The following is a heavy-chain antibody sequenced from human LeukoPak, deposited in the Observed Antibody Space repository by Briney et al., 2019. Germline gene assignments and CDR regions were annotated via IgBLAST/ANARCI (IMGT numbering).Heavy chain of an antibody. D-gene: IGHD3-22*01. J-gene: IGHJ4*02. CDR3: ARGLIVVSFDY. V-gene: IGHV3-48*01. CDR1: GFTFSSYS. Sequence: GGSLRLSCAASGFTFSSYSMNWVRQAPGKGLEWVSYISSSSSTIYYADSVKGRFTISRDNAKNSLYLQMNSLRAEDTAGYYCARGLIVVSFDYWGQGTLVTVS. CDR2: ISSSSSTI.